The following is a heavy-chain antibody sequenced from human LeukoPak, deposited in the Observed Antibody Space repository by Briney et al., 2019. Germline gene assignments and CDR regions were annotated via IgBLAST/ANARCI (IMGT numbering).Heavy chain of an antibody. V-gene: IGHV1-2*02. D-gene: IGHD3-10*01. CDR1: GYPFTSYG. CDR2: INPNSGGT. CDR3: ARERAYYGSGSHPRKFDY. J-gene: IGHJ4*02. Sequence: ASVKVSCKASGYPFTSYGISWVRQAPGQGLEWMGWINPNSGGTNYAQKFQGRVTMTRDTSISTAYMELSRLRSDDTAVYYCARERAYYGSGSHPRKFDYWGQGTLVTVSS.